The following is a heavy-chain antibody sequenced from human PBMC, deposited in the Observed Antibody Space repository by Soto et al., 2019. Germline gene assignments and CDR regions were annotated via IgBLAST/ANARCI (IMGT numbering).Heavy chain of an antibody. CDR1: GGSISSYY. D-gene: IGHD3-10*01. CDR3: ARQGFGPLHGLVDV. CDR2: VHHSWGS. Sequence: SETLSLTCAVSGGSISSYYLSWFRQAPGKRMEWIGYVHHSWGSSYNPSLQSRVAISLDTSKSQFSMKVTSVTATDTAVYYCARQGFGPLHGLVDVWGQGTTVTVSS. J-gene: IGHJ6*02. V-gene: IGHV4-59*08.